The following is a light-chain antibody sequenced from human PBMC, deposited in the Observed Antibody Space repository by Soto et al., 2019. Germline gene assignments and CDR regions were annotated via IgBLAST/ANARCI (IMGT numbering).Light chain of an antibody. J-gene: IGKJ4*01. CDR3: QHRSNWPA. CDR1: QSVSRN. Sequence: EIVLTQSPATLSLSPGEKATLSCRTSQSVSRNLAWYQQKPGQAPRLPIYDASQRATGIAARFSGSGSGTDFTLTISSLEPEDFALYYCQHRSNWPAFGGGTKVDIK. V-gene: IGKV3-11*01. CDR2: DAS.